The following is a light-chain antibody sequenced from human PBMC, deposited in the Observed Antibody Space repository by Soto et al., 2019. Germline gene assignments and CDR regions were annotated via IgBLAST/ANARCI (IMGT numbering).Light chain of an antibody. CDR1: QRLLHTDGTSY. Sequence: DIVMTQTPLSLSVTPGQPASISCKSSQRLLHTDGTSYLYWYLQRSGQPPQLLIYEVSNRFSGVPERFSGSGSGTDLTRKISRVEAEDVGVYYCLQSVQDPYTFGQGTKLEIK. J-gene: IGKJ2*01. CDR2: EVS. CDR3: LQSVQDPYT. V-gene: IGKV2D-29*01.